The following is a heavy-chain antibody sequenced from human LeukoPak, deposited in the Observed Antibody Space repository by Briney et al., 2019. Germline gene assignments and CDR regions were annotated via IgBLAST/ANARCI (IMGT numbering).Heavy chain of an antibody. V-gene: IGHV1-2*02. CDR2: INPSSGGT. J-gene: IGHJ3*02. Sequence: GASVKVSCRASGYTFIAYYMHWVRQAPGQGLEWMGWINPSSGGTNYAQKFQGRVTMTRDTSISTAYMELSSLRSEDTAVYYCARDRNDILTGYNAFDIWGQGTMVTVSS. D-gene: IGHD3-9*01. CDR3: ARDRNDILTGYNAFDI. CDR1: GYTFIAYY.